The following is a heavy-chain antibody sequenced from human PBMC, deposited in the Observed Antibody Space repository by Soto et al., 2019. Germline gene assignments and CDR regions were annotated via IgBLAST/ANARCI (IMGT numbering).Heavy chain of an antibody. CDR2: IWYDGSNK. J-gene: IGHJ6*01. D-gene: IGHD4-17*01. CDR3: ARGGVYGDYCVYYYYVMDV. Sequence: GGSLRLSCAAPGFAFSSDGMHWVRQAPGKGLEWVAVIWYDGSNKYYADSVKGRFTISRDNSKNTLYLHMNSLRAEDTAVNYCARGGVYGDYCVYYYYVMDVWGQGTTVISP. CDR1: GFAFSSDG. V-gene: IGHV3-33*01.